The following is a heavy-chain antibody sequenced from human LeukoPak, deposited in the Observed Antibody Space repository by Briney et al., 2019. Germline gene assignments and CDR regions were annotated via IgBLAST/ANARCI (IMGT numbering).Heavy chain of an antibody. CDR1: GFTFSSYS. V-gene: IGHV3-21*06. J-gene: IGHJ4*02. CDR3: AREVGSCCYLDY. Sequence: PGGSLRLSCAASGFTFSSYSMNWVRQAPGKGLEWVSSISGGGGYIYYADSVKGRFTISRDNAKNSLYLQMNSLRDEDTAVYYCAREVGSCCYLDYWGQGTLVTVSS. CDR2: ISGGGGYI. D-gene: IGHD2-15*01.